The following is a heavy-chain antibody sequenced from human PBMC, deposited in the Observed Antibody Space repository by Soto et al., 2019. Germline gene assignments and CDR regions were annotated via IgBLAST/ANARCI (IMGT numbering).Heavy chain of an antibody. Sequence: QVQLQESGPGLVKPSETLSLTCNVSGGSISSYYWSWIRQPQGQGLDWLGYIYYSGNTIYNPSLKSRITMSLDTSKNQFSLTLSSVTAADTAVYYCARLGGVPTRPPSFDIWGRGTMVTVSS. J-gene: IGHJ3*02. V-gene: IGHV4-59*08. D-gene: IGHD6-6*01. CDR3: ARLGGVPTRPPSFDI. CDR1: GGSISSYY. CDR2: IYYSGNT.